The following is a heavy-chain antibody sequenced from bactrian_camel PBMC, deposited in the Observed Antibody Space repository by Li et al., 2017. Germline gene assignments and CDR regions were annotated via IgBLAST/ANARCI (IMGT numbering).Heavy chain of an antibody. CDR2: FRSDGLI. D-gene: IGHD2*01. V-gene: IGHV3S53*01. CDR1: GYAYSRYC. J-gene: IGHJ4*01. CDR3: AIDTYCSDGWPVEFAD. Sequence: HVQLVESGGGSVQAGGSLTLSCVGFGYAYSRYCMGWFRQAPGKQREGVAAFRSDGLINYVDSVKGRFAISKDNAKNTLYLQMNSLKPEDTAMYYCAIDTYCSDGWPVEFADWGQGTQVTVS.